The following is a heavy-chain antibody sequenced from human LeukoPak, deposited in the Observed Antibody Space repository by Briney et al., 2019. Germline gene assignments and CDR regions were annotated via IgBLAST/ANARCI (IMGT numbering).Heavy chain of an antibody. Sequence: PGGSPRLSCAASGFTFSSYDMHWVRQATGKGLEWASAIGTAGDTYYPGSVKGRFTISRENAKNSLYLQMNSLRAGDTAVYYCVARPSYYDSSGYYDYWGQGTLVTVSS. CDR2: IGTAGDT. V-gene: IGHV3-13*01. J-gene: IGHJ4*02. CDR1: GFTFSSYD. D-gene: IGHD3-22*01. CDR3: VARPSYYDSSGYYDY.